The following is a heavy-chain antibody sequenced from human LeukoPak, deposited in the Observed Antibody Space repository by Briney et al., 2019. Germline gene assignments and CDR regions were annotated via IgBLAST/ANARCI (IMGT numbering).Heavy chain of an antibody. J-gene: IGHJ4*02. CDR3: ARGYSSGWYYFDY. V-gene: IGHV3-66*01. D-gene: IGHD6-19*01. CDR2: IYSGGST. Sequence: GGSLRLSCAASGFTVSSNYMSWVRQAPGKGLEWVSVIYSGGSTYYADSVKGRFTISRDNSKNTLYLQMNSLRAEDTAVYYCARGYSSGWYYFDYWGQGTLVTVSS. CDR1: GFTVSSNY.